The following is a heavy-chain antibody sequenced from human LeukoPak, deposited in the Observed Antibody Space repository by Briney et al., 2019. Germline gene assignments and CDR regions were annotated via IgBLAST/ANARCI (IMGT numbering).Heavy chain of an antibody. D-gene: IGHD6-13*01. Sequence: GASVKVSCKVSGYTLTELSMHWVRQAPGKGLEWMGGFDPEDGETIYAQKFQGRVTMTEDTSTDTAYMELSSLRSEDTAVYYCATIGDVGYSSSWGAYWGQGTLVTVSS. CDR1: GYTLTELS. V-gene: IGHV1-24*01. J-gene: IGHJ4*02. CDR3: ATIGDVGYSSSWGAY. CDR2: FDPEDGET.